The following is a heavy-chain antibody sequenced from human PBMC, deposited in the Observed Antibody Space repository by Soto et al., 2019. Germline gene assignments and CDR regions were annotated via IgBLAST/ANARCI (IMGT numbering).Heavy chain of an antibody. CDR2: ISGSGGST. V-gene: IGHV3-23*01. J-gene: IGHJ4*02. CDR3: AKAWAARMYYFDY. D-gene: IGHD6-6*01. CDR1: GFTFSSYA. Sequence: EVQLLESGGGLVQPGGSLRLSCAASGFTFSSYAMSWVRQAPGKGLEWVSAISGSGGSTYYADSVKGRFTIPRDNSKNTLYLQMNSLRAEDTAVYYCAKAWAARMYYFDYWGQGTLVTVSS.